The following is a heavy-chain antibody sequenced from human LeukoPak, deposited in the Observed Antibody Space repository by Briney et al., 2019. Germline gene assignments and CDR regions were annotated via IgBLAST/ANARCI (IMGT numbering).Heavy chain of an antibody. CDR2: INHSGST. Sequence: SETLSLTCAVYGGSFSAYYWSWIRQPPGKGLEWIGEINHSGSTNYNPSLKSRVTISVDTSKNQFSLKLTSVTAADTAVYYCAREGGPYRPPDYSGQGTLVTVSS. J-gene: IGHJ4*02. V-gene: IGHV4-34*01. CDR3: AREGGPYRPPDY. CDR1: GGSFSAYY.